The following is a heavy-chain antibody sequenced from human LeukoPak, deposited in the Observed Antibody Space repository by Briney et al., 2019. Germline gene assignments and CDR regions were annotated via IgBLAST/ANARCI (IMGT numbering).Heavy chain of an antibody. Sequence: PSETLSLTCTVSGGSISTYYWNWVRQAPGKGLEWVSYISSSGSTIYYADSVKGRFTIPRDNAKNSLYLQMNSLRAEDTAVYYCARGLSSRYGYWGQGTLVTVSS. CDR1: GGSISTYY. CDR3: ARGLSSRYGY. D-gene: IGHD6-13*01. V-gene: IGHV3-48*03. CDR2: ISSSGSTI. J-gene: IGHJ4*02.